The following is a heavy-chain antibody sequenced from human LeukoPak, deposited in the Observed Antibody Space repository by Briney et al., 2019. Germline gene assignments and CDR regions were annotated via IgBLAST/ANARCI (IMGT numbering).Heavy chain of an antibody. CDR1: GHTFTGYY. J-gene: IGHJ3*02. V-gene: IGHV1-2*02. CDR2: IKPNSGGT. Sequence: ASVKVSCKASGHTFTGYYMNWVRQAPGQGLEWMGWIKPNSGGTHYAQKFQGRVTMTRDTSISTAYMELSRLRSDDTAVYYCARVWNDGFAFDIWGQGTMVTVSS. D-gene: IGHD1-1*01. CDR3: ARVWNDGFAFDI.